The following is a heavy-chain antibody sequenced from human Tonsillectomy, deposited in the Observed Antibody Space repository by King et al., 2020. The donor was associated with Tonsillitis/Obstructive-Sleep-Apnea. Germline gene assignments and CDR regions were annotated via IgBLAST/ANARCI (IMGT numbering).Heavy chain of an antibody. CDR1: ENTLSDLS. D-gene: IGHD6-6*01. V-gene: IGHV1-24*01. CDR2: FDPEDGEP. Sequence: QLVQSGAEVEIPGASVKVSCKVSENTLSDLSIHWVRQAPGKGLEWMGGFDPEDGEPIYAEKLQGRVTMTEDTSTDTAYMEMSSLRSEDAAVYYCAAKPTIAARPKPFDYWGPGTLVTVSS. J-gene: IGHJ4*02. CDR3: AAKPTIAARPKPFDY.